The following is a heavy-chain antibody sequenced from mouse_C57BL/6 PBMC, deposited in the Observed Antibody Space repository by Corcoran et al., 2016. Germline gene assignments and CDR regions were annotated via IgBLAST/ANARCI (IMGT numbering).Heavy chain of an antibody. V-gene: IGHV9-3*01. D-gene: IGHD2-4*01. Sequence: QIQLVQSGPELKKPGETVKISCKASGYTFTTYGMSWVKQAPGKGLKWMGWINTYSGVPTYADDFKGRFAFSLETSASTAYLQINNLKNEDTVTYFCANDYDRFAYWGQGTLVTVSA. CDR2: INTYSGVP. J-gene: IGHJ3*01. CDR3: ANDYDRFAY. CDR1: GYTFTTYG.